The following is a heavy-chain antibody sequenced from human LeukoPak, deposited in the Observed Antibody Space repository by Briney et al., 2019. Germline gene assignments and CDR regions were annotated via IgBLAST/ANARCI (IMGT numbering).Heavy chain of an antibody. CDR3: ARTVQSSGWFPDAFDT. V-gene: IGHV4-59*01. Sequence: PSETLSLTCTVSGGSISSYYWSWIRQPPGKGLEWIGYIYYSGSTNYNPSLKSRVTISVDASKNQFSLKLSSVTAADTAVYYCARTVQSSGWFPDAFDTWGQGTMVTVSS. CDR1: GGSISSYY. J-gene: IGHJ3*02. D-gene: IGHD6-19*01. CDR2: IYYSGST.